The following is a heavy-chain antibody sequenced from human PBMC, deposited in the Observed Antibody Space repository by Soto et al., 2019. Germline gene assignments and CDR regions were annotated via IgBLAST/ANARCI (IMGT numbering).Heavy chain of an antibody. V-gene: IGHV3-35*01. CDR2: VSWNGSRT. D-gene: IGHD3-10*01. J-gene: IGHJ6*02. Sequence: GGSLRLSCAASGFTFSNSDMNWLRQAPGKWLEWVSGVSWNGSRTHYADSVKGRFIISRDNSRNFLYQQMNSLRPEDMAVYYCVSEATLLWFGELIPYYFDYGMDVWGQGXTVTVSS. CDR1: GFTFSNSD. CDR3: VSEATLLWFGELIPYYFDYGMDV.